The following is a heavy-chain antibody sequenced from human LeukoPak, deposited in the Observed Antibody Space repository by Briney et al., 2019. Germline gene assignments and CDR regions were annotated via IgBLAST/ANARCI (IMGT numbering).Heavy chain of an antibody. CDR3: ASLDYGDYSGY. V-gene: IGHV4-4*02. Sequence: SGTLSLTCAVSGGSISTNTWWSWVRQPPGKGLEWIGQTSHDGNVDYTPSLKSRVTISVDKSKNQFSLKLSSVTAADTAVYYCASLDYGDYSGYWGQGTLVTVSS. J-gene: IGHJ4*02. CDR2: TSHDGNV. CDR1: GGSISTNTW. D-gene: IGHD4-17*01.